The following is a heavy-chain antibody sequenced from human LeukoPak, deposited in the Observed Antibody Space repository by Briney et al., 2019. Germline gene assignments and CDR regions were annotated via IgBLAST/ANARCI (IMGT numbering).Heavy chain of an antibody. CDR2: ISGSGGST. D-gene: IGHD2-21*02. Sequence: GGSLRLSCAASGFTFSSYAMSWVRQAPGKGLEWVSAISGSGGSTYYADSVKGRFTISRDNSKNTLYLQMNSLRAEDTAVYYCAKTPTEICGADCYSFHPWGQGTLDTVSS. CDR1: GFTFSSYA. V-gene: IGHV3-23*01. J-gene: IGHJ5*02. CDR3: AKTPTEICGADCYSFHP.